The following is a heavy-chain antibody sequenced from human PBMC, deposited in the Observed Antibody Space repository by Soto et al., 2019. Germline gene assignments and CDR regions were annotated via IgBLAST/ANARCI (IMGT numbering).Heavy chain of an antibody. CDR1: GYSFTSYW. Sequence: GESLKISCKGSGYSFTSYWISWVRQMPEKGLEWMGRIDPSDSYTNYSPSFQGHVTISADKSISTAYLQWSSLKASDTAMYYCARSVGANSPSVFDYWGQGMLVTVSS. CDR3: ARSVGANSPSVFDY. CDR2: IDPSDSYT. V-gene: IGHV5-10-1*01. D-gene: IGHD1-26*01. J-gene: IGHJ4*02.